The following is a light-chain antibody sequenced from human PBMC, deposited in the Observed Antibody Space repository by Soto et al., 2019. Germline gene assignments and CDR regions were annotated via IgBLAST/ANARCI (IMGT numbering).Light chain of an antibody. Sequence: EIVLTQSPGTLSLSPGERATLSCRASQSVSSSYLAWYQQKPGQAPRLLIYGASSRATGIPDRFSGSGSGKDFPLTISRLEPEDFEVYYGQKYGSPPLTFGGGPKVEIK. J-gene: IGKJ4*01. CDR1: QSVSSSY. V-gene: IGKV3-20*01. CDR3: QKYGSPPLT. CDR2: GAS.